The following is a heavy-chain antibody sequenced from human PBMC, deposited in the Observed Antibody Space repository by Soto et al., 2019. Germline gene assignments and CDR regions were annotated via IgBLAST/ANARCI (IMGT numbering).Heavy chain of an antibody. CDR2: IIPIFGTA. CDR1: GGTFSSYA. Sequence: QVQLVQSGAEVKKPGSSVKVSCKASGGTFSSYAISWVRQAPGQGLEWMGGIIPIFGTANYAQKFQGRVTITADESTSTADMELSSLRSEDTAVYYCARDRPSFYDSSSYYYDWGQGTLVTVSS. J-gene: IGHJ4*02. V-gene: IGHV1-69*01. CDR3: ARDRPSFYDSSSYYYD. D-gene: IGHD3-22*01.